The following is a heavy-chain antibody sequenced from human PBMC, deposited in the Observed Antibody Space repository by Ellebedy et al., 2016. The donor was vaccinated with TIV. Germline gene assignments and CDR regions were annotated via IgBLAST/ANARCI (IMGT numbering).Heavy chain of an antibody. CDR1: GFAFRTYN. Sequence: PGGSLRLSCAVSGFAFRTYNMNWVRQAPGKGLEWVSYIGSSGDETHYIDSVEGRFIISSDNAKNTLYLQMNRLRDEDTAVYYCASGYNWNDEVLGHWGQGVLVTVSS. D-gene: IGHD1-20*01. V-gene: IGHV3-21*01. CDR3: ASGYNWNDEVLGH. J-gene: IGHJ4*02. CDR2: IGSSGDET.